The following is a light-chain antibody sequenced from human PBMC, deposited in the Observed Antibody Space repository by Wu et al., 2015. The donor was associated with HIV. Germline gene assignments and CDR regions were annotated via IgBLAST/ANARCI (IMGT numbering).Light chain of an antibody. Sequence: GDRVTITCRASQRISTSLNWYQQKPGKAPKLLISAASSLQSGVPSRSSGSGSGTDFTLTISSLQPEDFATYYCQQTYTIQWTFGQGTKVEIK. J-gene: IGKJ1*01. V-gene: IGKV1-39*01. CDR1: QRISTS. CDR3: QQTYTIQWT. CDR2: AAS.